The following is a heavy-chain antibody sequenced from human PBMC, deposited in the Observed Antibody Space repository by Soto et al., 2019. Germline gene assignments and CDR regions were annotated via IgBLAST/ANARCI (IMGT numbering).Heavy chain of an antibody. D-gene: IGHD3-10*01. CDR3: AKSPYYGSGSLQTNWFDP. V-gene: IGHV3-23*01. J-gene: IGHJ5*02. CDR2: ISGSGGST. CDR1: GFTFSSYA. Sequence: GGSLRLSCAASGFTFSSYAMNWVRQAPGKGLEWVSAISGSGGSTYYADSVKGRFTISRDNSKNTLYLQMNSLSAEDTAVYYCAKSPYYGSGSLQTNWFDPWGQGTLVTVSS.